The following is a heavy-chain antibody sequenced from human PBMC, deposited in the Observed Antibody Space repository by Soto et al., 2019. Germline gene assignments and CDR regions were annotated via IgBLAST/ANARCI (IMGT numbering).Heavy chain of an antibody. V-gene: IGHV4-59*01. CDR2: IYYSGST. J-gene: IGHJ4*02. Sequence: SETLSLTCTVSGGSISSYYWSWIRQPPGKGLEWIGYIYYSGSTNYNPSLKSRVTISVDTSKNQFSLKLSSVTAADTAVYYCARSSGFSFPRELDYWGQGTLVTVSS. CDR1: GGSISSYY. CDR3: ARSSGFSFPRELDY. D-gene: IGHD6-25*01.